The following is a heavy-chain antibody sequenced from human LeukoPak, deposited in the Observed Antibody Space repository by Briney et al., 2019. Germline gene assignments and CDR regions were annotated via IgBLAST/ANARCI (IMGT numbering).Heavy chain of an antibody. V-gene: IGHV4-31*03. J-gene: IGHJ5*02. CDR3: ARNRHYDVLTASGGWFDP. CDR2: ISYSGNT. CDR1: GVSFSSGGYY. Sequence: SETLSLTCTVSGVSFSSGGYYWSWIRQHPGKGLEWIGYISYSGNTYYNPSLKSRVTISVDTSKNQFSLKLSSVTAADTAVYYCARNRHYDVLTASGGWFDPWGQGTLVTVSS. D-gene: IGHD3-9*01.